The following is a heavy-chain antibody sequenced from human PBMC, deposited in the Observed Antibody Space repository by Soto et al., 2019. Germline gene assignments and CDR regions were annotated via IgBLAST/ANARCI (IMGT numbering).Heavy chain of an antibody. CDR3: ARVGYYDFWSGYRAPDYYYYGMDV. CDR2: MNPNSGNT. D-gene: IGHD3-3*01. V-gene: IGHV1-8*01. CDR1: GYTFTSYD. Sequence: RASVKVSCKASGYTFTSYDINWVRQATGQGLEWMGWMNPNSGNTGYAQKFQGRVTMTRNTSISTAYMELSSLRSEDTAVYYCARVGYYDFWSGYRAPDYYYYGMDVWGQGTTVTVS. J-gene: IGHJ6*02.